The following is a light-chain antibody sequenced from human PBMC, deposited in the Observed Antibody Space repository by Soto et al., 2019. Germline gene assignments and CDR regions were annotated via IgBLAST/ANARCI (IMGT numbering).Light chain of an antibody. Sequence: MTKSAATLSAHVGERGTITFRASQSISSWLAWYQQKPGNAPKLLIYDASSLESGVPSRFSGSGSGTEFTLTIIFLPPDGFAAYSSQPDNRYWTFGHGTKVDVK. CDR1: QSISSW. V-gene: IGKV1-5*01. CDR3: QPDNRYWT. CDR2: DAS. J-gene: IGKJ1*01.